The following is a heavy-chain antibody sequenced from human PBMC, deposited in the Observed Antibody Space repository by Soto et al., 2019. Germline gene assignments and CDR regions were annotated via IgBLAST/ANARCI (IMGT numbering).Heavy chain of an antibody. V-gene: IGHV3-64D*08. J-gene: IGHJ5*02. D-gene: IGHD6-13*01. Sequence: GGSLRLSCSASGFTFSSYAMHWVRQAPGKGLEYVSAISSNGGSTYYADSVKGRFTISRDNSKNTLYLQMSSLRAEDTAVYYCVKAPEASSSWRGNWFDPWGQGTLVTVSS. CDR2: ISSNGGST. CDR1: GFTFSSYA. CDR3: VKAPEASSSWRGNWFDP.